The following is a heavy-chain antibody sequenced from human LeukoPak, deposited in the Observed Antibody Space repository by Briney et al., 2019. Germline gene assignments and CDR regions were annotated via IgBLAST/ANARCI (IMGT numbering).Heavy chain of an antibody. CDR2: IKQDGSEK. J-gene: IGHJ4*02. CDR3: AGGPGFLIDC. V-gene: IGHV3-7*01. Sequence: GGSLRLSCAASGFTFSSYWMSWVRQAPGKGLEWVASIKQDGSEKHYVDSVKGRLTISRGNAKNLLYLQMNSLRVEDTAVYYCAGGPGFLIDCWGQGTLVTVSS. CDR1: GFTFSSYW. D-gene: IGHD3-3*01.